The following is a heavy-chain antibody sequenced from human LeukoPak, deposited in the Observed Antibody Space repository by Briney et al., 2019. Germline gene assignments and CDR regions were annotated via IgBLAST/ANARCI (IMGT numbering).Heavy chain of an antibody. CDR1: GGSISSDY. D-gene: IGHD1-20*01. Sequence: SETLSLTCTVSGGSISSDYWSWIRQPPGKGLEYIGYIYYSGSTNYNPSRKSRVTISVDTSKNQFSLKLSSVTAADTAVYYCARGHLTGTYKIDYWGQETLVTVSS. V-gene: IGHV4-59*01. CDR2: IYYSGST. CDR3: ARGHLTGTYKIDY. J-gene: IGHJ4*02.